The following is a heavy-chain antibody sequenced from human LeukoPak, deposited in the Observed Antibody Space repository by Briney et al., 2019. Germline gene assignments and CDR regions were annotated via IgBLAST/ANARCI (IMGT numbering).Heavy chain of an antibody. D-gene: IGHD3-3*01. CDR3: ARDYSYYDFWSGYYTGVDYYYGMDV. V-gene: IGHV1-2*02. CDR2: INPNSGGT. J-gene: IGHJ6*02. Sequence: GASVKVSCKASGYTFTGYYMHWVRQAPGQGLGWMGWINPNSGGTNYAQKFQGRVTMTRDTSISTAYMELSRLRSDDTAVYYCARDYSYYDFWSGYYTGVDYYYGMDVWGQGTTVTVSS. CDR1: GYTFTGYY.